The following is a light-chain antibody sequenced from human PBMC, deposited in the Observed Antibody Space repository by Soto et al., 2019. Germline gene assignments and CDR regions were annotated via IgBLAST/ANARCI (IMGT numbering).Light chain of an antibody. CDR1: SSDVGDYNY. V-gene: IGLV2-11*01. CDR2: DVS. Sequence: QSALTQPRSVSGSPGQSVTISCTGTSSDVGDYNYVSWYQQYPGKAPKLVIYDVSKRPSGVPDRFSGSKSGNTASLTISGLQAEDEADYYCCSFAGSYNFWVFGGGTK. CDR3: CSFAGSYNFWV. J-gene: IGLJ3*02.